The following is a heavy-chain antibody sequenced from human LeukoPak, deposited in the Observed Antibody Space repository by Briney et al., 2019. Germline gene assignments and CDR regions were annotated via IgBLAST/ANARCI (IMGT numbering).Heavy chain of an antibody. CDR2: MNPNSGNT. CDR3: ASSYSVTYYYYYGMDV. V-gene: IGHV1-8*01. Sequence: ASVKVSCKASGYTFTSYDINWVRQATGQGLEWMGWMNPNSGNTGYAQKFQGRVTMTRNTPISTAYMELSSLRSEDTAVYYCASSYSVTYYYYYGMDVWGQGTTVTVSS. J-gene: IGHJ6*02. CDR1: GYTFTSYD. D-gene: IGHD1-26*01.